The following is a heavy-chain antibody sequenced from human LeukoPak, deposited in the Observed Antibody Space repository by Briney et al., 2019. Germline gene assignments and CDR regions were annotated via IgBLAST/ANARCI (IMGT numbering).Heavy chain of an antibody. V-gene: IGHV4-38-2*02. J-gene: IGHJ4*02. CDR2: IYYSGST. CDR1: GYSISSGYY. D-gene: IGHD6-13*01. Sequence: SETLSLTCTVSGYSISSGYYWGWIRQPPGKGLEWIGYIYYSGSTNYNPSLKSRVTISVDTSKNQFSLKLSSVTAADTAVYYCARVYSSSPDYWGQGTLVTVSS. CDR3: ARVYSSSPDY.